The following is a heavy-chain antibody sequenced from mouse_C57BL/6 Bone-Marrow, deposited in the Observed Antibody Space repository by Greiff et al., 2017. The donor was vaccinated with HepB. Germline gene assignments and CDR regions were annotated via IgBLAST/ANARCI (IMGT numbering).Heavy chain of an antibody. D-gene: IGHD1-1*01. Sequence: DVKLVESGGGLVQPGGSLSLSCAASGFTFTDYYMSWVRQPPGKALEWLGFIRNKANGYTTEYSASVKGRFTISRDNSQSILYLQMNALRAEDSATYYCARYSITTVYYYAMDYWGQGTSVTVSS. CDR1: GFTFTDYY. V-gene: IGHV7-3*01. CDR3: ARYSITTVYYYAMDY. J-gene: IGHJ4*01. CDR2: IRNKANGYTT.